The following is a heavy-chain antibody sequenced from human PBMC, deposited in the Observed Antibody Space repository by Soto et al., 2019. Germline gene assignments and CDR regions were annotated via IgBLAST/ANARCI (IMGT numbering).Heavy chain of an antibody. V-gene: IGHV1-8*01. CDR1: GSTFTSYD. D-gene: IGHD3-3*01. CDR3: ARPRSGSYYYGMDV. CDR2: MNPNSGNT. J-gene: IGHJ6*02. Sequence: QVQLVQSGAEVKKPGASVKVSCKASGSTFTSYDINWVRQATGQGLEWMGWMNPNSGNTGYAQKFQGRVTMTRNTSIITAYMELSSLRSEDTAVYYCARPRSGSYYYGMDVWGQGTAVTVSS.